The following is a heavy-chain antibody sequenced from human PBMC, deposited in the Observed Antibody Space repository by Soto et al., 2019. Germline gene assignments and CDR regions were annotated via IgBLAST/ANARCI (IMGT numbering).Heavy chain of an antibody. J-gene: IGHJ4*02. CDR1: GFLFTTYW. D-gene: IGHD3-16*01. V-gene: IGHV3-7*03. CDR3: ARGHYVHRRFDY. CDR2: IKQDETDK. Sequence: PGGSLRLSCAASGFLFTTYWMNWVRQAPGKGLEWVTDIKQDETDKYYVDSVKGRFTISRDNAKSSLYLQMNSLRAEDTAVYYCARGHYVHRRFDYWGQGTLVTVSS.